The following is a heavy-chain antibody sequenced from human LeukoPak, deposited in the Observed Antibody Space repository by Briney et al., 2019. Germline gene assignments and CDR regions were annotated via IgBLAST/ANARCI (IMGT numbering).Heavy chain of an antibody. CDR1: GFTFSGHA. J-gene: IGHJ4*02. D-gene: IGHD2-2*01. CDR3: AKEEGYCSSTSCYAGYDYFDY. CDR2: ISDSGVGT. V-gene: IGHV3-23*01. Sequence: GGSLRLSCAASGFTFSGHAMSWVRQAPGKGLEWVSVISDSGVGTFYADSVKGRFTISRDNSKSTMYLQMNSLRAEDTAVYYCAKEEGYCSSTSCYAGYDYFDYWGQGTLVTVSS.